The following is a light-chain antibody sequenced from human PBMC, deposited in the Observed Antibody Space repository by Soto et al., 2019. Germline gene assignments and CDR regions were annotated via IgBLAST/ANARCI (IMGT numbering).Light chain of an antibody. CDR3: QQYNNWPS. J-gene: IGKJ5*01. Sequence: VMTQSPATLSVSPVERATLSCRASQTVSRNLAWYQQRPGQAPRLLIYDISNRATGVPARFSGSGSETEFTLTIRSLQSEDFAVYLCQQYNNWPSFGQGTRLEIK. V-gene: IGKV3-15*01. CDR1: QTVSRN. CDR2: DIS.